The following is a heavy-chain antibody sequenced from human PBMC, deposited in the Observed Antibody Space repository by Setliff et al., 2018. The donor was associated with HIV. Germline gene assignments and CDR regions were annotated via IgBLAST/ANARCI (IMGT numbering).Heavy chain of an antibody. J-gene: IGHJ4*02. Sequence: TLSLTCAVYGASLSGYYCSWIRQPPGKGLEWIGEISHRGSTNYSPSLKSRATISVDTSKNQFSLNLSSVTAADTAVYYCARGRAVAGSESFDYWGQGTLVTVPQ. CDR1: GASLSGYY. CDR3: ARGRAVAGSESFDY. V-gene: IGHV4-34*01. D-gene: IGHD6-19*01. CDR2: ISHRGST.